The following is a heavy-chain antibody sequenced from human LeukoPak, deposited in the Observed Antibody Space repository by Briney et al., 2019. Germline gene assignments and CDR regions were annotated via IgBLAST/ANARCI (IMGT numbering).Heavy chain of an antibody. CDR1: GFTFSTYA. V-gene: IGHV3-23*01. D-gene: IGHD7-27*01. CDR2: ISGSGGTT. CDR3: AKRFRIWGSSSGYYFDY. J-gene: IGHJ4*02. Sequence: GGSLRLSCAASGFTFSTYAMSWVRQVPGKGLEWVSVISGSGGTTYYADSVKGRFTISRDNSKNTLYMQMNSLRAEDTAVYYCAKRFRIWGSSSGYYFDYWGQGTLVTVSS.